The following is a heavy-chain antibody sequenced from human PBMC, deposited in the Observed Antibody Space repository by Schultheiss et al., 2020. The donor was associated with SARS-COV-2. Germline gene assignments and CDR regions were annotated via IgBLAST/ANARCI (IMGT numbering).Heavy chain of an antibody. CDR3: ARDDPGEGSVVAATQTGESDAFDI. D-gene: IGHD2-15*01. Sequence: SETLSLTCTVSGGSISSYYWSWIRQPPGKGLEWIGYIYYSGSTNYNPSLKSRVTISVDTSKNQFSLKLSSVTAADTAVYYCARDDPGEGSVVAATQTGESDAFDIWGQGTMVTVSS. CDR1: GGSISSYY. CDR2: IYYSGST. V-gene: IGHV4-59*01. J-gene: IGHJ3*02.